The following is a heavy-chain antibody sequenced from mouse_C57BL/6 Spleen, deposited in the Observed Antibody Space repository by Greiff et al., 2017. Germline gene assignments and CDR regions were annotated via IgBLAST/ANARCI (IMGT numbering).Heavy chain of an antibody. Sequence: QVQLQQPGAELVRPGTSVKLSCKASGYTFTSYWMHWVKQRPGQGLEWIGVIDPSDSYTNYNQKFKGKATLTVDTSSSTAYMQLSSLTSEDSAVYYCARFITTVRGAKDYWGQGTSVTVSS. CDR2: IDPSDSYT. D-gene: IGHD1-1*01. J-gene: IGHJ4*01. CDR3: ARFITTVRGAKDY. V-gene: IGHV1-59*01. CDR1: GYTFTSYW.